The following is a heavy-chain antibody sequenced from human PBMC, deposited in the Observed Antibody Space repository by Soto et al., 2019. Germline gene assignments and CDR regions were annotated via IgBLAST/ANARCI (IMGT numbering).Heavy chain of an antibody. CDR1: GFTFSSYA. CDR3: ATTARTDYYDSSGYLVPPQL. Sequence: QVQLVESGGGVVQPGRSLRLSCAASGFTFSSYAIHWVRQAPGKGLEWVAVISYDGSNKYYADSVKGRFTISRDNSKNTLYLQMNRLRAEDTAVYYCATTARTDYYDSSGYLVPPQLWVQGTLVTVS. J-gene: IGHJ1*01. V-gene: IGHV3-30-3*01. CDR2: ISYDGSNK. D-gene: IGHD3-22*01.